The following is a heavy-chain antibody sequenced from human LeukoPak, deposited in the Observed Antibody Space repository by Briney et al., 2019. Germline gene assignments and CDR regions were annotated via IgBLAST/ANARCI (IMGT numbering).Heavy chain of an antibody. D-gene: IGHD5-18*01. CDR3: ARVDTAMVIDY. J-gene: IGHJ4*02. V-gene: IGHV4-59*12. CDR1: GGSISSYY. Sequence: SETLSLTCTVSGGSISSYYWSWIRQPPGKGLEWIGYIYYSGSTNYNPSLKSRVTISVDTSKNQFSLKLSSVTAADTAVYYCARVDTAMVIDYWGQGTLVTVSS. CDR2: IYYSGST.